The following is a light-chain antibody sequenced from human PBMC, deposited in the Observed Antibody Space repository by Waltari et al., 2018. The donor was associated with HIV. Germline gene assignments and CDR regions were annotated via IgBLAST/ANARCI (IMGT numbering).Light chain of an antibody. J-gene: IGLJ3*02. CDR2: TTT. CDR3: AAWDDSLRGWV. Sequence: QSVLTQPPSASGTPGLRVTISCSGRSSNIGPNSVSWCKQLPGTTPKLLLYTTTQRPPGGPHRFSGSKSGTSGSRGIRWLRSEDEADYYCAAWDDSLRGWVFGGGTKLTVL. V-gene: IGLV1-47*01. CDR1: SSNIGPNS.